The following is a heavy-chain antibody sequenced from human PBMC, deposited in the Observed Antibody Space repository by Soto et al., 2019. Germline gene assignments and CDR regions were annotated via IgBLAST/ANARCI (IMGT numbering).Heavy chain of an antibody. CDR3: ARLTGVFRLVLDY. V-gene: IGHV1-69*06. CDR1: GGSLSTNP. J-gene: IGHJ4*02. Sequence: GASVKVSCKASGGSLSTNPISWVRQAPGQGLEWMGGTGSGTGPGNHAQKFQGRLTVTADKSTSTVYMELINLSSEDTAIYYCARLTGVFRLVLDYWGQGTQVTVSS. D-gene: IGHD3-16*01. CDR2: TGSGTGPG.